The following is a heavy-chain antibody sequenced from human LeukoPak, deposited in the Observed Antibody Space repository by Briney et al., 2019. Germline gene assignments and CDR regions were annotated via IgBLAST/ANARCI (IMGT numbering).Heavy chain of an antibody. CDR2: IIPIFGTA. Sequence: SVKVSCKASGGTFSSYAISWVRQAPGQGLEWMGGIIPIFGTANYAQKFQGRVTITADESTSTAYMELSSLRSEDTAVYYCARWYYDFWSGYYHWFDPWGQGTLVTVFS. V-gene: IGHV1-69*01. J-gene: IGHJ5*02. CDR1: GGTFSSYA. CDR3: ARWYYDFWSGYYHWFDP. D-gene: IGHD3-3*01.